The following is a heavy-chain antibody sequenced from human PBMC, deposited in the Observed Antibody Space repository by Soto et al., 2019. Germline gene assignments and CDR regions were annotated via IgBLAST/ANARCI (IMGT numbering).Heavy chain of an antibody. CDR3: ARADVRLGYCSSTSCYAGKDAFDI. D-gene: IGHD2-2*01. CDR1: GFTFSSYA. V-gene: IGHV3-23*01. CDR2: INDSGGSK. J-gene: IGHJ3*02. Sequence: GGSLRLSCAASGFTFSSYAVSWVRQAPGKGLEWVSAINDSGGSKYYADSVKGRFTISRDNAKNTLYLQMNSLRAEDTAVYYCARADVRLGYCSSTSCYAGKDAFDIWGQGTRVTVSS.